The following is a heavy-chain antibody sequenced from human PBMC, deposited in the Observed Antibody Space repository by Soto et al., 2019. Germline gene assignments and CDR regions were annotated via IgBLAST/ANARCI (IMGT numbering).Heavy chain of an antibody. V-gene: IGHV1-69*01. CDR2: IIPIFGTA. CDR3: ARNWNYPNWFDP. CDR1: GGTFSSYA. D-gene: IGHD1-7*01. Sequence: LVQSGAEVKKPGSSVKVSCKASGGTFSSYAISWVRQXXXXGLXWMGGIIPIFGTANYAQKFQGRVTITADESTSTAYMELSSLRSEDTAVYYCARNWNYPNWFDPWGQGTLVTVSS. J-gene: IGHJ5*02.